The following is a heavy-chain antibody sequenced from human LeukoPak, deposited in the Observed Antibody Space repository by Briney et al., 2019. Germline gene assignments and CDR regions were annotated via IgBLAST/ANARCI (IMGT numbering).Heavy chain of an antibody. V-gene: IGHV1-2*02. CDR3: ARDPRIAARPGD. CDR1: GYTFTTYG. Sequence: ASVKVSCKASGYTFTTYGISWVRQAPGQGLEWMGWINPNSGGTNYAQKFQGRVTMTRDTSISTAYMELSRLRSDDTAVYYCARDPRIAARPGDWGQGTLVTVSS. CDR2: INPNSGGT. J-gene: IGHJ4*02. D-gene: IGHD6-6*01.